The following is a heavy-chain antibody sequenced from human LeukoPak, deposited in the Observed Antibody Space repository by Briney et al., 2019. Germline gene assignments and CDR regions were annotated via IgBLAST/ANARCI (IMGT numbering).Heavy chain of an antibody. CDR3: ARDPGDSSGYSGSFDY. J-gene: IGHJ4*02. V-gene: IGHV1-46*01. CDR1: GYTFTSYY. D-gene: IGHD3-22*01. Sequence: ASVKVSCKASGYTFTSYYMHWVRQAPGQGLEWMGIIKPSGGSTSYAQKFQGRVTMTRDTSTSTVYMELSSLRSEDTAVYYCARDPGDSSGYSGSFDYWGQGTLVTVSS. CDR2: IKPSGGST.